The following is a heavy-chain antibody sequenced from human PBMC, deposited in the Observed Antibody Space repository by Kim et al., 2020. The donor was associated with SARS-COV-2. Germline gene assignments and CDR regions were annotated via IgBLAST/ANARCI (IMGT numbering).Heavy chain of an antibody. Sequence: KDSVDTVTSRFIISRGKAKNSLYLQMNSLRAEDTAVYYCTTLSTSYGMDVWGQGTTVTVSS. CDR2: K. V-gene: IGHV3-7*01. D-gene: IGHD3-9*01. J-gene: IGHJ6*02. CDR3: TTLSTSYGMDV.